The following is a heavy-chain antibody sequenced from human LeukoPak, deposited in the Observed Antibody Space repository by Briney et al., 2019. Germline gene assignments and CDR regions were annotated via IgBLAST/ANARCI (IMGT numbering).Heavy chain of an antibody. J-gene: IGHJ6*03. Sequence: SETLSLTCAVYGGSFSGYYWSWIRQPPGKGPEWIGEINHSGSTNYNPSLKSRVTISVDTSKNQFSLKLSSVTAADTAVYYCARTTTLPYYYYYYMDVWGKGTTVTVSS. D-gene: IGHD1-1*01. CDR1: GGSFSGYY. CDR3: ARTTTLPYYYYYYMDV. CDR2: INHSGST. V-gene: IGHV4-34*01.